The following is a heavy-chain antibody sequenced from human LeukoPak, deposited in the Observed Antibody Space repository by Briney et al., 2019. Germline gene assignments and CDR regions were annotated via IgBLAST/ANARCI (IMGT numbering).Heavy chain of an antibody. CDR2: IHTSGST. Sequence: PSETLSLTCTVSGGSISSYYWSWIRQPAGKGLEWIGRIHTSGSTNYNPSLKSRVTMSVDTSKNQFSLKLSSVTAADTAVYYCARGGIVVVPASPPNEKNWFDPWGQGTLVTVSS. CDR1: GGSISSYY. CDR3: ARGGIVVVPASPPNEKNWFDP. V-gene: IGHV4-4*07. J-gene: IGHJ5*02. D-gene: IGHD2-2*01.